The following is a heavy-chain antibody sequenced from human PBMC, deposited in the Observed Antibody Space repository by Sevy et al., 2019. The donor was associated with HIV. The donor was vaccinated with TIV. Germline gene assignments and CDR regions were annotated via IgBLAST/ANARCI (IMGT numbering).Heavy chain of an antibody. D-gene: IGHD3-3*01. CDR2: ITGSGGTT. CDR3: AKGSLEWLSALDY. V-gene: IGHV3-23*01. J-gene: IGHJ4*02. CDR1: GFSFSWYD. Sequence: GGSLRLSCATSGFSFSWYDIQWVRQAPGKGLEWVSAITGSGGTTYYADSVRGRFTISRDNSNNTLYLQMTSLGAEDTAVYYCAKGSLEWLSALDYWGQGTLVTVSS.